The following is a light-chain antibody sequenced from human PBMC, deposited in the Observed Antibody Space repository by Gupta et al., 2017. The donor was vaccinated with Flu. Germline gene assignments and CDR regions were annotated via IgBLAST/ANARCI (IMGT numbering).Light chain of an antibody. Sequence: TISFTGTSSDDSTYNYVSWYHHHPAKAPRRLIVDVTNRPSGVSTRFSCSKSGNTASPQTSGLQAEDEADDYCCSSKTSSTLCVFGGGTKFTVL. J-gene: IGLJ3*02. CDR2: DVT. V-gene: IGLV2-14*03. CDR3: CSSKTSSTLCV. CDR1: SSDDSTYNY.